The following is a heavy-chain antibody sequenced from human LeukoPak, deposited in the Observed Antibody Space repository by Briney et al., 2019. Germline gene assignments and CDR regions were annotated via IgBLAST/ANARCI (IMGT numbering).Heavy chain of an antibody. D-gene: IGHD2-2*01. V-gene: IGHV4-34*01. CDR2: INHSGST. CDR1: GGSFSGYY. Sequence: SETLSLTCAVYGGSFSGYYWSWIRQPPGKGLEWIGEINHSGSTNYNPSLKRRVTISVDTSKNQFSLKLSSVTAADTAVYYCATEQVVPAAIGSRDYWGQGTLVTVSS. J-gene: IGHJ4*02. CDR3: ATEQVVPAAIGSRDY.